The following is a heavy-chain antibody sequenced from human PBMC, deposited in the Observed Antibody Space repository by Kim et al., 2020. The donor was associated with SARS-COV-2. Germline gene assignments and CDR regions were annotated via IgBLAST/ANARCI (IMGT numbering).Heavy chain of an antibody. J-gene: IGHJ4*02. V-gene: IGHV4-34*01. CDR1: GGSFSGYY. CDR2: INHSGST. D-gene: IGHD3-22*01. CDR3: ARGGYYDSSDYFDY. Sequence: SETLSLTCAVYGGSFSGYYWSWIRQPPGKGLEWIGEINHSGSTNYNPSLKSRVTISVDTSKNQFSLKLSSVTAADTAVYYCARGGYYDSSDYFDYWGQGTLVTVSS.